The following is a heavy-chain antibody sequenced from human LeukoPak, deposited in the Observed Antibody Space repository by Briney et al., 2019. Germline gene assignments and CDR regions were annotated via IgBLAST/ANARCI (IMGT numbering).Heavy chain of an antibody. V-gene: IGHV3-48*03. Sequence: GGSLRLSCAASEFSVGSNYMTWVRQAPGKGLEWVSYISSSGSTIYYADSVKGRFTISRDNAKNSLYLQMNSLRAEDTAVYYCARVGSYDSSGYYYPFGDYWGQGTLVTVSS. CDR3: ARVGSYDSSGYYYPFGDY. CDR2: ISSSGSTI. D-gene: IGHD3-22*01. J-gene: IGHJ4*02. CDR1: EFSVGSNY.